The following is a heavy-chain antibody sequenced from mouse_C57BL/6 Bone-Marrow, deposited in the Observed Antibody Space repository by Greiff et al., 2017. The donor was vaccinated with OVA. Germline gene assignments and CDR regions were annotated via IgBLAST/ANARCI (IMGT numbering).Heavy chain of an antibody. Sequence: VQLQQSGPELVKPGASVQISCKASGYTFTDYYMNWVKQSPGKSLEWIGDINPNNGGTSYNQKFKGKATLTVDKSSSTAYMELRSLTSEDSAVYYCARDEFTSTYYYAMDYWGQGTSVTVSS. J-gene: IGHJ4*01. CDR2: INPNNGGT. V-gene: IGHV1-26*01. CDR1: GYTFTDYY. D-gene: IGHD6-1*01. CDR3: ARDEFTSTYYYAMDY.